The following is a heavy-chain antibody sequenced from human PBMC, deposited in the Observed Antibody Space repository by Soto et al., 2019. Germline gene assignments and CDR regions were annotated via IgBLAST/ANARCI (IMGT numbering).Heavy chain of an antibody. V-gene: IGHV3-21*01. Sequence: EHLVESGGGVVQPGGSLTLSCTASGFPFSSYTMHWLRRAPGKGLEWVASISSSSHFIYYADSVRGRFTISRDNAKDSLIPQRNSLRAGNPGVYVCASDQSQGQMLLPDFDFCGQGAVGTVSS. CDR3: ASDQSQGQMLLPDFDF. CDR2: ISSSSHFI. J-gene: IGHJ4*02. D-gene: IGHD3-10*02. CDR1: GFPFSSYT.